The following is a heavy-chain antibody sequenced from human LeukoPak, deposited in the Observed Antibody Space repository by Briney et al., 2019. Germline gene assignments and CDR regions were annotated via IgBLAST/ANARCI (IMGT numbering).Heavy chain of an antibody. CDR2: ISSGGSTI. CDR3: ARGGWTGYNWKRGAFDI. D-gene: IGHD1-20*01. V-gene: IGHV3-48*03. Sequence: SGGSLRLSCAASGFTFSSYEMNWVRQAPGKGLEWVSYISSGGSTIYYADPVKGRFTISRDNAKNSLYLQMNSLRAEDTAVYYCARGGWTGYNWKRGAFDIWGQGTMVTVSS. CDR1: GFTFSSYE. J-gene: IGHJ3*02.